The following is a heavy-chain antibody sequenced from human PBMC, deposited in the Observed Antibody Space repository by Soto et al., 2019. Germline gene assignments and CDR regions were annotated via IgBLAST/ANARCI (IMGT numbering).Heavy chain of an antibody. D-gene: IGHD2-8*01. J-gene: IGHJ4*02. V-gene: IGHV3-23*01. CDR3: AKDSRIKGNDYGDY. CDR2: ISGTGGST. CDR1: GFTFRSYA. Sequence: EVQLLESGGGLVQPGGSLRLSCAASGFTFRSYAMSWVRQAPGKRLEWVSAISGTGGSTYYADSVKGRFTISRDNSKNTLYLQMNSLRAEDTAVYYCAKDSRIKGNDYGDYWGQGTLVTVSS.